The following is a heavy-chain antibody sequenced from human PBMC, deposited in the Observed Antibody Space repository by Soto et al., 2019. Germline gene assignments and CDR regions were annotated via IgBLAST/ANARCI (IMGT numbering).Heavy chain of an antibody. V-gene: IGHV4-59*08. J-gene: IGHJ6*03. D-gene: IGHD4-17*01. CDR3: ARLGVLDGDYPDYYYYYYMDV. Sequence: PSETLSLTCTVSGGSISSYYWSWIRQPPGKGLEWIGYIYYSGSTNYNPSLKSRVTISVDTSKNQFSLKLSSVTAADTAVYYCARLGVLDGDYPDYYYYYYMDVWCKGTTVTVSS. CDR1: GGSISSYY. CDR2: IYYSGST.